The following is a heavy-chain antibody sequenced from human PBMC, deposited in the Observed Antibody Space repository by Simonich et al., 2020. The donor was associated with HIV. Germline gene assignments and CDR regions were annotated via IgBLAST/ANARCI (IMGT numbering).Heavy chain of an antibody. CDR3: ARRHPTTVTTPYFDY. CDR1: GGSFSGYY. V-gene: IGHV4-34*01. D-gene: IGHD4-17*01. CDR2: INHSGST. Sequence: QVQLQQWGAGLLKPSENLSLTCAVYGGSFSGYYWSWIRQPPGKGLEWIGEINHSGSTNYTPSHKSRVTISVDTSKNQFSLKLSSVTAADTAVYYCARRHPTTVTTPYFDYWGQGTLVTVSS. J-gene: IGHJ4*02.